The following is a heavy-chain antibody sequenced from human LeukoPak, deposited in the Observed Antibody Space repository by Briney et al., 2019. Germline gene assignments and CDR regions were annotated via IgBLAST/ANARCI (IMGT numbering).Heavy chain of an antibody. CDR3: ARSPSYYGSAHYFDY. D-gene: IGHD3-10*01. V-gene: IGHV3-53*01. Sequence: GGSLRLXCAASEFTVSSNYMSWVRQAPGKELEWVSVIYSDGSTYYADSVKGRFTISRDNSKNTLYLQMNSLGAEDTAVYYCARSPSYYGSAHYFDYWGQGTLVTVSS. CDR2: IYSDGST. CDR1: EFTVSSNY. J-gene: IGHJ4*02.